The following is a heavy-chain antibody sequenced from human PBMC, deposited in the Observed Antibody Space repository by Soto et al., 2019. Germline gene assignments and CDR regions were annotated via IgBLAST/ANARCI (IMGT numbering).Heavy chain of an antibody. V-gene: IGHV3-72*01. D-gene: IGHD6-6*01. Sequence: VQLVESGGGLVQPGGSLRLSCAASGFTFSDHYMDWVRQAPGKGLEWVGRIKNKANSYATEYAASMKGRLTISRADSRTSLDLQMNSLQAADTAVYYCARVGLSSGSTIRRRFDYWGQGTLVTVSS. CDR2: IKNKANSYAT. J-gene: IGHJ4*02. CDR3: ARVGLSSGSTIRRRFDY. CDR1: GFTFSDHY.